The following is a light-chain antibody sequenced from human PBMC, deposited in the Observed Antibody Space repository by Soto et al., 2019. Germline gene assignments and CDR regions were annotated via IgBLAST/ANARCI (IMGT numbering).Light chain of an antibody. J-gene: IGKJ4*01. CDR3: XXXGSPPSLT. Sequence: EIVLTQSPGTLSLSPGERVTLSCRASQSVSGSYLAWYQQKPGQAPRLLINGASSRATGIPDRFSGSGSGTDXXXXXXXXEPEXFAXXXXXXXGSPPSLTFGGGTKVEIK. CDR2: GAS. V-gene: IGKV3-20*01. CDR1: QSVSGSY.